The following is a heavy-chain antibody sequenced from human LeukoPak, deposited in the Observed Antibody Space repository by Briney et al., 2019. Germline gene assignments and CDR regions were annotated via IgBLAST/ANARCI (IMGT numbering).Heavy chain of an antibody. J-gene: IGHJ4*02. CDR2: IYYSGST. V-gene: IGHV4-59*08. CDR1: GGSISSYY. CDR3: AGHYYDSSGYSNGLDY. D-gene: IGHD3-22*01. Sequence: SETLSLTCTVSGGSISSYYWSWIRQPPGKGLEWIGYIYYSGSTNYNPSLKSRVTISVDTSKNQFSLKLSSVTAADTAVYYCAGHYYDSSGYSNGLDYWGQGTLVTVSS.